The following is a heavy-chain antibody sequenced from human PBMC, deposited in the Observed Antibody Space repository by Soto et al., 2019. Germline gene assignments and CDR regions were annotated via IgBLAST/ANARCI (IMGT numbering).Heavy chain of an antibody. D-gene: IGHD5-18*01. V-gene: IGHV4-59*01. CDR2: IYSSGTT. Sequence: QVQLQESGPGLVKPSETLSLTCTVSGGSMNSYYWSWIRQPPGKGLEWIGFIYSSGTTNYNPSLKSRVTISLDTSKNQFSLKLTSLTAADTAMYYCARANPGFTYGHWFDPWGQGTLVTVSS. CDR3: ARANPGFTYGHWFDP. J-gene: IGHJ5*02. CDR1: GGSMNSYY.